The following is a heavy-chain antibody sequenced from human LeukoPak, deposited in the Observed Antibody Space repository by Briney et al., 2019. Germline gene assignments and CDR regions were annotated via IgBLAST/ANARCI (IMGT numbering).Heavy chain of an antibody. V-gene: IGHV4-59*08. CDR3: ARRMGRRFGERYYYYHYMDV. Sequence: SETLSLTCTVSGGSISSYYWSWIRQPPGKGLEWIGYIYYSGSTNYNPSLKSRVTISVDTSKNQFSLKLSSVAAADTAVYYCARRMGRRFGERYYYYHYMDVWGKGTTVTISS. CDR1: GGSISSYY. J-gene: IGHJ6*03. CDR2: IYYSGST. D-gene: IGHD3-10*01.